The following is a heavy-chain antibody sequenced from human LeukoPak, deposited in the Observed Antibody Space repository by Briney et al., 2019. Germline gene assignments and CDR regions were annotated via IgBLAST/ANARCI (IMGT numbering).Heavy chain of an antibody. D-gene: IGHD3-10*01. CDR2: MNPNSGNT. Sequence: ASVKVSCKASGYTFTSYDINWVRQATGQGLEWMGWMNPNSGNTGYAQKFQGRVTMTRNTSINTAYMELSSLRSEDTAVYYCARTFYYGSGNQGNWFDPWGQGTLVTVSS. CDR3: ARTFYYGSGNQGNWFDP. CDR1: GYTFTSYD. V-gene: IGHV1-8*01. J-gene: IGHJ5*02.